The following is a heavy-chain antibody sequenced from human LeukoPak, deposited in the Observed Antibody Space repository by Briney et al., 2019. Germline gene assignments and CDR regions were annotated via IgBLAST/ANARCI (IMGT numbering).Heavy chain of an antibody. V-gene: IGHV1-46*01. Sequence: ASVKVSCKASGYTFTNYYIHWVRQAPGQGLEWTGIINPSGGSTSYAQKFQGRVTMTRDTSMSTVYMELSSLRSEDTAVYYCAREGPYSDSSRSRFDCWGQGTLVTVSS. CDR2: INPSGGST. J-gene: IGHJ4*02. CDR1: GYTFTNYY. D-gene: IGHD6-6*01. CDR3: AREGPYSDSSRSRFDC.